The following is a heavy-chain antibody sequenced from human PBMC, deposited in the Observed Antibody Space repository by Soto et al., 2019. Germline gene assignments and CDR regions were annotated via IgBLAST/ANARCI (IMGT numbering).Heavy chain of an antibody. CDR3: ARETDDFWSGYYQPYYYGMDV. CDR1: GFTFSSYS. D-gene: IGHD3-3*01. Sequence: EVQLVESGGGLVKPGGSLRLSCAASGFTFSSYSMNWVRQAPGKGLEWVSSISSSSSYIYYADSVKGRFTISRDNAKNSLYLQINSLRAEDTAVYYCARETDDFWSGYYQPYYYGMDVW. V-gene: IGHV3-21*01. CDR2: ISSSSSYI. J-gene: IGHJ6*01.